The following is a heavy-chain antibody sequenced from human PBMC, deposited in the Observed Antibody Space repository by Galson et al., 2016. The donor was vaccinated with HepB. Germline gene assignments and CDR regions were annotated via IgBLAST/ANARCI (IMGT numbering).Heavy chain of an antibody. D-gene: IGHD3-22*01. V-gene: IGHV4-4*02. CDR3: ARDGGGFYDSSGYIGGAFDI. J-gene: IGHJ3*02. CDR2: VYHRGST. Sequence: SETLSLTCAVSGGSISSTDWWSWVRQPPGKGLEWVGEVYHRGSTNYNPSLKGRVTISVDKSKNQFSLKLNSVTAADTAVYYCARDGGGFYDSSGYIGGAFDIWGQGTMVTVSS. CDR1: GGSISSTDW.